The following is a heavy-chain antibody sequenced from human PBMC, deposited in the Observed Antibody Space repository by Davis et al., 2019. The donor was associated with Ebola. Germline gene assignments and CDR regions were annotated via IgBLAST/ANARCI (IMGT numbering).Heavy chain of an antibody. CDR3: VRYPPSNWNEFDY. Sequence: ASVKVSCKASGYTFTSYAMHWVRQAPGQRLEWMGWINAGNGNTKYSQKFQGRVTITRDTSITTAYMELNSLTSEDTAVYYCVRYPPSNWNEFDYWGQGTLVTVSS. CDR1: GYTFTSYA. V-gene: IGHV1-3*01. J-gene: IGHJ4*02. D-gene: IGHD1-20*01. CDR2: INAGNGNT.